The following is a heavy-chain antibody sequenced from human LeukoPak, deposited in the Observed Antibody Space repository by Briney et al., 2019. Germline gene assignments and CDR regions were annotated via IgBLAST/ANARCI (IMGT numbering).Heavy chain of an antibody. CDR3: AKDLVVVVAAARGGGCYFDY. CDR2: ISGSGGST. V-gene: IGHV3-23*01. Sequence: GGSLRLSCAVSRFTFSIYAMSGVPRAPGKGLEWVSDISGSGGSTYLAEYAKGRSTISRDTSKNTLYLQMSSRRGEDTAVYYCAKDLVVVVAAARGGGCYFDYWGQGTLVTVSS. J-gene: IGHJ4*02. D-gene: IGHD2-15*01. CDR1: RFTFSIYA.